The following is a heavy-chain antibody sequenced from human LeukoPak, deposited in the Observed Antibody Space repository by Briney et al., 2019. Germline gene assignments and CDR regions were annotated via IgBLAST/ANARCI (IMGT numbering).Heavy chain of an antibody. CDR2: SHINGGS. D-gene: IGHD5-12*01. CDR1: GASITTHH. J-gene: IGHJ4*02. Sequence: ETLSLTCSVSGASITTHHWTWIRQSPAKGLEWIGYSHINGGSYYNPSLKSRVTISLDTSENHFSLRLNSVTAGDTAVYFCARGDIDWLRPPGALYYFDYWGQGILVTVSS. CDR3: ARGDIDWLRPPGALYYFDY. V-gene: IGHV4-59*11.